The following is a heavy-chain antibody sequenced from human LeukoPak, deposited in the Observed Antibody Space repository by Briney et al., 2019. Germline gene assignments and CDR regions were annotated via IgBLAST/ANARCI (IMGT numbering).Heavy chain of an antibody. CDR3: ASNDFWSGFDY. D-gene: IGHD3-3*01. J-gene: IGHJ4*02. CDR1: GGSISSGDYY. V-gene: IGHV4-30-4*01. Sequence: PSETLSLTCTVSGGSISSGDYYWSWIRQPPGTGLEWIGYIYYSGSTYYNPSLKSRVTISVDTSKNQFSLKLSSVTAADTAVYYCASNDFWSGFDYWGQGTLVTVSS. CDR2: IYYSGST.